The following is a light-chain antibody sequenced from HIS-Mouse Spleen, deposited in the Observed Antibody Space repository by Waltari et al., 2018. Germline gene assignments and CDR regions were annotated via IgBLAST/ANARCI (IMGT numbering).Light chain of an antibody. CDR2: DVS. Sequence: QSALTQPASVSGSPGQSITISCTGTSSDVGCYNYVSWYQQHPVKAPKLMIYDVSNRPSGVSNRFSGSKSGNTASLTISGLQAEDEADYYCSSYTSSSTLVVFGGGTKLTVL. J-gene: IGLJ2*01. V-gene: IGLV2-14*03. CDR1: SSDVGCYNY. CDR3: SSYTSSSTLVV.